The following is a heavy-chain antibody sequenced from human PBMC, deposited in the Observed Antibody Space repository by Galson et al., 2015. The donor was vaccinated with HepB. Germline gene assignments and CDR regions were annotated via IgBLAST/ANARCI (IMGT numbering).Heavy chain of an antibody. D-gene: IGHD3-22*01. V-gene: IGHV2-5*02. CDR3: AHSGDSSSVRFDH. CDR1: GFSLSTSGVG. Sequence: PALAKPTQTLTLTCTFSGFSLSTSGVGVGWIRQPPGKALEWLALIYWDDDKRYSPSPRSRLTITKDTSKNQVVLKMTNMEAVDTATYYCAHSGDSSSVRFDHWGQGTLVTASS. CDR2: IYWDDDK. J-gene: IGHJ4*02.